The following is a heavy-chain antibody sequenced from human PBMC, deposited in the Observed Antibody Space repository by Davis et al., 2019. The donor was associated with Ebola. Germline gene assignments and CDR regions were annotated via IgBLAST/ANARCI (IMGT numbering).Heavy chain of an antibody. CDR2: VNQSGGA. Sequence: SETLSLTCAVYGGSFSAYYWTWIRQSPGKGLEWIGEVNQSGGASYNPSLTSRVTISVDSSTNHLSLRLTSVPAADTGVYYCARGLYGRRLRFWGQGTLVTVSS. J-gene: IGHJ4*02. D-gene: IGHD3-10*01. CDR3: ARGLYGRRLRF. CDR1: GGSFSAYY. V-gene: IGHV4-34*01.